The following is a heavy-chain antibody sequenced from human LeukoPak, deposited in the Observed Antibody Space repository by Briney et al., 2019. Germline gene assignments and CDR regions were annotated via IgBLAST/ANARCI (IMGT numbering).Heavy chain of an antibody. Sequence: GGSLRLSCAASGFTFSSYGMHWVRQAPGKGLEWVAVISYDGSNKYYADSVKGRFTISRDNSKNTLYLQMNSLRAEDTAVYYCAKEARGGGSGIDYWGQGTLVTVSS. CDR2: ISYDGSNK. D-gene: IGHD3-10*01. J-gene: IGHJ4*02. CDR3: AKEARGGGSGIDY. V-gene: IGHV3-30*18. CDR1: GFTFSSYG.